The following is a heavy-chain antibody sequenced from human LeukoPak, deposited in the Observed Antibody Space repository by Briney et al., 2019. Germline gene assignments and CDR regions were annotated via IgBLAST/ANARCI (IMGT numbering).Heavy chain of an antibody. Sequence: GGSLRLSCAASGFTFSNYAMNWVRQAPGKGLEWVSGISGSGGSTYYADSVKGRFTISRDNSKKTLYLQMNSLRAEDTAVYYCAKTYYDFWSGYYNAFDIWGQGTMVTVSS. CDR3: AKTYYDFWSGYYNAFDI. D-gene: IGHD3-3*01. CDR2: ISGSGGST. V-gene: IGHV3-23*01. CDR1: GFTFSNYA. J-gene: IGHJ3*02.